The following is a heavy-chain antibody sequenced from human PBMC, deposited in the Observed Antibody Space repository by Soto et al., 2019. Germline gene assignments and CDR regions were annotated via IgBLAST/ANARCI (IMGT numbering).Heavy chain of an antibody. D-gene: IGHD6-6*01. V-gene: IGHV4-34*01. CDR1: GGSFSGYY. Sequence: QVQLQQWGAGLLKPSETLSLTCAVYGGSFSGYYWSWIRQPPGKGLEWIGEINHSGSTNYNPSLKSRVTISVDTSKNKFSLKLSSVTAADTAVYYCARTLRIAARSYDNWFDPWGQGTLVTVSS. J-gene: IGHJ5*02. CDR3: ARTLRIAARSYDNWFDP. CDR2: INHSGST.